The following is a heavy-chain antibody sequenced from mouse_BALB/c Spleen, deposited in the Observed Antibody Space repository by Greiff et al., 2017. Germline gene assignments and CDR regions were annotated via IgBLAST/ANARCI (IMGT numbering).Heavy chain of an antibody. CDR2: ISYNGSN. D-gene: IGHD2-4*01. CDR1: GYSITSGYY. V-gene: IGHV3-6*02. CDR3: ARATMSRGAY. Sequence: VQLQQSGPGLVKPSQSLSLTCSVTGYSITSGYYWKWIRQFAGNQLEWGGYISYNGSNNYNPSLKNRITITRDTSSNQFYMQLNCVTTEDTATYYCARATMSRGAYWGQGTLVTVSA. J-gene: IGHJ3*01.